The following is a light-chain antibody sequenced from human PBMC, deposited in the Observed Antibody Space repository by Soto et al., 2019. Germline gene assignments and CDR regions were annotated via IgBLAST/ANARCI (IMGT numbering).Light chain of an antibody. J-gene: IGKJ2*01. CDR2: GAS. CDR3: QQHGNSPPYT. V-gene: IGKV3-20*01. CDR1: QSVRANY. Sequence: EIVLTQSPGTLSLSPGEGATLCCRASQSVRANYLAWYQQKPGQAPRLLIYGASSRATGIPDRFSGSGSGTDFTLTISRLEPEDFAVYYCQQHGNSPPYTFGQGTKLEIK.